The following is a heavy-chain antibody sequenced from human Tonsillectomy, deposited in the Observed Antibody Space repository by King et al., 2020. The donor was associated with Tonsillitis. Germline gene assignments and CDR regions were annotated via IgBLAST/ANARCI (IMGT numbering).Heavy chain of an antibody. V-gene: IGHV3-23*04. J-gene: IGHJ6*02. CDR3: AKVRSAYRYGMDV. CDR1: GFTFSSYA. D-gene: IGHD3-22*01. Sequence: VQLVESGGGLVQPGGSLRLSCAASGFTFSSYAMSWVRQAPGKGLEWVSTISNSGGSTYYADSVKGRFTISRDNSKNTLYLQMNSLRAEDTAVYYCAKVRSAYRYGMDVWGQGTTVTVSS. CDR2: ISNSGGST.